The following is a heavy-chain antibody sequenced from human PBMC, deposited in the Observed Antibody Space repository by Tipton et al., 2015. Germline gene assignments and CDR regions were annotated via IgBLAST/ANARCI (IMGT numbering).Heavy chain of an antibody. CDR3: ARSAIWFGEFGFDY. D-gene: IGHD3-10*01. J-gene: IGHJ4*02. CDR2: IYQSGTT. Sequence: TLSLTCAVSGGSISSSNWWSWVRQPPGKGLEWIGEIYQSGTTNCNPSLKSRVTISVNKSKNQFSLKLSSVTAADTAVYYCARSAIWFGEFGFDYWGQGTLVTVSS. V-gene: IGHV4-4*02. CDR1: GGSISSSNW.